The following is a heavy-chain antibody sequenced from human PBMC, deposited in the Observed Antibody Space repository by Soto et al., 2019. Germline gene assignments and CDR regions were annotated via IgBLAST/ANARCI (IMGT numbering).Heavy chain of an antibody. CDR1: GASVTRAGSY. J-gene: IGHJ4*02. CDR3: ATRTTVTTFDY. V-gene: IGHV4-31*11. D-gene: IGHD4-17*01. Sequence: QVQLQESGPGLVKPSQTLSLTSDDSGASVTRAGSYWGWIRQRPGQGLEWIGYIYFDGTTYYNPPLKSRVIISADTSRNQFSLSLSFLTAADTAVYYCATRTTVTTFDYWGQGTLVTVSS. CDR2: IYFDGTT.